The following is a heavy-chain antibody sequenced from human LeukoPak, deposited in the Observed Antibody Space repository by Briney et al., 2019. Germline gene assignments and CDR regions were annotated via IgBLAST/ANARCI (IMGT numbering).Heavy chain of an antibody. CDR1: GFTFSSYS. D-gene: IGHD4-17*01. Sequence: PGGSLRLSCAGSGFTFSSYSMHWVRQAPGKGLEWVSCISSSGSYMYYADSVKGRFTISRDNAKNSLYLQMNSLRAEDTAVYYCASKLTTGYWGQGTLVTVSS. J-gene: IGHJ4*02. V-gene: IGHV3-21*01. CDR2: ISSSGSYM. CDR3: ASKLTTGY.